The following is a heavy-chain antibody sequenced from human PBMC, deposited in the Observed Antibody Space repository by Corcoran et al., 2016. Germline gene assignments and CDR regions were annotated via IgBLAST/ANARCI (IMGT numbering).Heavy chain of an antibody. J-gene: IGHJ4*02. CDR1: GYTFTSYA. D-gene: IGHD6-19*01. CDR3: AREFVFEYSSGWLHFDY. CDR2: INAGNGNT. Sequence: QVQLVQSGAEVKKPGASVKVSCKASGYTFTSYAMHWVRQAPGHRLEWMGWINAGNGNTKYSQKFLGRVTITRDTSASTAYMELSSLRSEETAVYYCAREFVFEYSSGWLHFDYWGQGTLVTVSS. V-gene: IGHV1-3*01.